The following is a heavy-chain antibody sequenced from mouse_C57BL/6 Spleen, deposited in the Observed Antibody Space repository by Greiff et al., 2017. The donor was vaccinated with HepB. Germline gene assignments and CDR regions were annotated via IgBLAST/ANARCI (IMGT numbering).Heavy chain of an antibody. CDR1: GFNIKDYY. Sequence: VHVKQSGAELVKPGASVKLSCTASGFNIKDYYMHWVKQRTEQGLEWIGRIDPEDGETKYAPKFQGKATITADTSSNTAYLQLSSLTSEDTAVYYCARATARFSYAMDYWGQGTSVTVSS. V-gene: IGHV14-2*01. CDR2: IDPEDGET. J-gene: IGHJ4*01. CDR3: ARATARFSYAMDY. D-gene: IGHD1-2*01.